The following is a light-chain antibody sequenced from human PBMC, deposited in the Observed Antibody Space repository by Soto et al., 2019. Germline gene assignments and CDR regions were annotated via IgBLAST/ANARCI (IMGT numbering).Light chain of an antibody. CDR2: TAS. CDR1: QSISSW. Sequence: DIQMTQSPSTLSASVGDRVTITCRASQSISSWLAWYQQRPGKAPKLLIYTASSLDSGVPSRFSGSGSGTEFTLTISSLQPDDFATYYCQQYDLYPWTFGQGTKVEI. J-gene: IGKJ1*01. CDR3: QQYDLYPWT. V-gene: IGKV1-5*03.